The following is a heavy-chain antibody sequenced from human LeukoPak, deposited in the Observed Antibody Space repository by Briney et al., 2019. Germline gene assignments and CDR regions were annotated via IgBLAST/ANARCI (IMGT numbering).Heavy chain of an antibody. CDR1: GFTFNNYN. CDR3: ARVSGGYYYYYMDV. V-gene: IGHV3-21*01. D-gene: IGHD3-3*01. J-gene: IGHJ6*03. Sequence: GGSLRLSCAASGFTFNNYNMNWVRQAPGKALEWVSSITSSGAYIFYADSVKGRFTISRDNAKDSLYLQMNSLRAEDTAVYYCARVSGGYYYYYMDVWGKGTTVTVSS. CDR2: ITSSGAYI.